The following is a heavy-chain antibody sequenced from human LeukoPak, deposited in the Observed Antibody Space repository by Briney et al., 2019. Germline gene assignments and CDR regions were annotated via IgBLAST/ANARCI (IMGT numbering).Heavy chain of an antibody. J-gene: IGHJ2*01. V-gene: IGHV3-48*03. CDR2: ISSSGSTI. CDR1: GFTFSSYE. Sequence: LSGGSLRLSCAASGFTFSSYEMNWVRQAPGKGLEWVSYISSSGSTIYYADSVKGRFTISRDNAKNSLYLQMNSLRAEDTAVYYYARDRWFGEFNLWGRGTLVTVSS. CDR3: ARDRWFGEFNL. D-gene: IGHD3-10*01.